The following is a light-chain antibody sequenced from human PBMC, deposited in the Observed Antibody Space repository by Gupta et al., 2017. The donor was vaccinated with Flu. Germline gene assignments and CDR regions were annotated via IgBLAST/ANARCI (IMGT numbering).Light chain of an antibody. Sequence: ATLSVSPGERATRSCRASQSISSNLAWYQQNPGQAPRLLIYGASTRATGIPARFSGSGSGTEFTLTISSLQSEDFAVYYCQQYDNWPPLTFGGGTKVEIK. CDR3: QQYDNWPPLT. V-gene: IGKV3-15*01. CDR1: QSISSN. J-gene: IGKJ4*01. CDR2: GAS.